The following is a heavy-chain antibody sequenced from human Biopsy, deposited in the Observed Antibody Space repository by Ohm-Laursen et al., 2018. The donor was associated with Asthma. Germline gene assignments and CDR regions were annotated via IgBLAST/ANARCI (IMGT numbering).Heavy chain of an antibody. Sequence: SETLSLTCTVSGGFVSSGSHYWSWIRQPPGKGLEWIGYIPYSGSTNYNPSLKSRVTISVDTSKNQFSLKLSSVTAADTAVYYCARDFVDSAMDYFDYWGQGTLVTVSS. CDR2: IPYSGST. V-gene: IGHV4-61*01. J-gene: IGHJ4*02. D-gene: IGHD5-18*01. CDR1: GGFVSSGSHY. CDR3: ARDFVDSAMDYFDY.